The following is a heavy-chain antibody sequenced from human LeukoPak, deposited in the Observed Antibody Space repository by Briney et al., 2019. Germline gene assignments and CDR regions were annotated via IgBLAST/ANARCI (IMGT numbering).Heavy chain of an antibody. CDR3: ARGQGWLSDS. CDR2: IKQDGSET. D-gene: IGHD3-9*01. J-gene: IGHJ4*02. V-gene: IGHV3-7*03. CDR1: GFTFSDYW. Sequence: GGSLRLSCATSGFTFSDYWMNWFRQAPGKGPEWVAIIKQDGSETHYVDFVKGRFTISRDNDKSSLSLQMNRLRDEDTAVYYCARGQGWLSDSWGQGIQVTVTS.